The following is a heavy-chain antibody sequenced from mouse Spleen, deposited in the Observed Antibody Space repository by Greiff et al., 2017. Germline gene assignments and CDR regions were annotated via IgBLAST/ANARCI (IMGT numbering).Heavy chain of an antibody. CDR3: TRTIDYGSSSWFAY. V-gene: IGHV1-15*01. CDR2: IDPETGGT. D-gene: IGHD1-1*01. CDR1: GYTFTDYE. J-gene: IGHJ3*01. Sequence: VQLQQSGAELVRPGASVTLSCKASGYTFTDYEMHWVKQTPVHGLEWIGAIDPETGGTAYNQKFKGKAILTADKSSSTAYMELRSLTSEDSAVYYCTRTIDYGSSSWFAYWGQGTLVTVSA.